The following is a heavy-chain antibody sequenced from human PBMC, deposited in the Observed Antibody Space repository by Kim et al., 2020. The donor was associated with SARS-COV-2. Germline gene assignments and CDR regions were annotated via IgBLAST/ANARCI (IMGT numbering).Heavy chain of an antibody. CDR2: IWYDGSNK. Sequence: GGSLRLSCAASGFTFSSYGMHWVRQAPGKGLEWVAVIWYDGSNKYYADSVKGRFTISRDNSKNTLYLQMNSLRAEDTAVYYCARAIAAAGAGYYYYYYGMDVWGPGTTVTVSS. CDR3: ARAIAAAGAGYYYYYYGMDV. CDR1: GFTFSSYG. J-gene: IGHJ6*02. D-gene: IGHD6-13*01. V-gene: IGHV3-33*01.